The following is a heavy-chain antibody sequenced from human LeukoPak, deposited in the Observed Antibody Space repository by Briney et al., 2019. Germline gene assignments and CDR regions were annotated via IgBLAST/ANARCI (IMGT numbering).Heavy chain of an antibody. V-gene: IGHV3-23*01. Sequence: GGSLRLSCAVSGITLSNYGMSWVHQAPGKGLEWVAGISGSGGSTNYADSVKGRFSISRDNPKNTLYLQMNSLRAEDTAVYFCAKRGVVIRVILVGFHKEAYYFDSWGQGALVAVSS. CDR1: GITLSNYG. CDR2: ISGSGGST. D-gene: IGHD3-22*01. CDR3: AKRGVVIRVILVGFHKEAYYFDS. J-gene: IGHJ4*02.